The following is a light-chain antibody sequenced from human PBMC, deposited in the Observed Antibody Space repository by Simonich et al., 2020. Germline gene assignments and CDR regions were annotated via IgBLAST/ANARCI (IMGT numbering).Light chain of an antibody. Sequence: EIVLTQSPGTLSLSPGERATLSCRAIQSVTSSYLACYQQKLGQAPRILIYGASSRATGIPDRFSGSVSGTDFTLTISRLEPEDFAVYYCQQYGSSPPYTFGQGTKLEIK. CDR2: GAS. CDR3: QQYGSSPPYT. J-gene: IGKJ2*01. V-gene: IGKV3-20*01. CDR1: QSVTSSY.